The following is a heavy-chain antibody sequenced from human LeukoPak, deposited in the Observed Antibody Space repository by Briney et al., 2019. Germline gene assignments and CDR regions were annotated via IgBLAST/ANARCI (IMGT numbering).Heavy chain of an antibody. Sequence: PSETLSLTCAVYGGSFSGYYWSWIRQPPGKGLEWIGEINHSGSTNYNPSLKSRVTISVDTSKNQFSLKLSSVTAADTAVYYCVRAPRIAARPRDRYMDVWGKGTTVTVSS. J-gene: IGHJ6*03. D-gene: IGHD6-6*01. CDR1: GGSFSGYY. V-gene: IGHV4-34*01. CDR2: INHSGST. CDR3: VRAPRIAARPRDRYMDV.